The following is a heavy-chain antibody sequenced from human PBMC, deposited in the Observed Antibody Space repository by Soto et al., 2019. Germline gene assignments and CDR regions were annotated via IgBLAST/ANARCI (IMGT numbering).Heavy chain of an antibody. J-gene: IGHJ4*02. CDR1: GYSFTSRG. CDR2: IHAGNGKT. D-gene: IGHD3-16*01. V-gene: IGHV1-3*01. Sequence: ASVKVSCKASGYSFTSRGMHWVRQAPGQRLEYMGWIHAGNGKTEYSQKFQGRLIITTDTSASTGFMELSSLRSEDTAIYYCAAWGGDIGFNNRFKGPFDCWGKETGVTVAS. CDR3: AAWGGDIGFNNRFKGPFDC.